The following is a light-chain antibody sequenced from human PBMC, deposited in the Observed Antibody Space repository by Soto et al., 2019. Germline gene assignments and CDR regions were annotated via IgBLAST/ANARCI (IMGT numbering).Light chain of an antibody. J-gene: IGLJ1*01. Sequence: QSVLTQPPSVSGAPGQRVTISCTGSSSNIGAGYAVHWYQQLPGTAPKLLIHGNNNRPSGVPDRFSGSKSDTSASLAITGLQADDEADYYCQSYYTRLSSYVFGTGTKVAVL. CDR3: QSYYTRLSSYV. CDR1: SSNIGAGYA. CDR2: GNN. V-gene: IGLV1-40*01.